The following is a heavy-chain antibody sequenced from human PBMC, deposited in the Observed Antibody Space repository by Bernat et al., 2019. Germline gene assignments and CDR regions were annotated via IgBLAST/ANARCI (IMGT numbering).Heavy chain of an antibody. V-gene: IGHV3-21*01. CDR1: GFTFSSYS. CDR2: ISNSSSYI. D-gene: IGHD4-17*01. J-gene: IGHJ4*02. CDR3: ARSPSSYGDSS. Sequence: EVQLVESGGGLVKPGGSLRLSCAASGFTFSSYSMNWVRQAPGKGLEWVSSISNSSSYIYYADSVKGRFTISRDNAKNSLYLQMNSLRAEDTAVYYCARSPSSYGDSSWGQGTLVTVSS.